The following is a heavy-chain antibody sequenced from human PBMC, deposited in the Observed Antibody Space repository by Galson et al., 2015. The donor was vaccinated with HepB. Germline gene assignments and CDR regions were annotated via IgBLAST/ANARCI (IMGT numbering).Heavy chain of an antibody. CDR3: ARAGYSYDRPYLSYY. D-gene: IGHD5-18*01. J-gene: IGHJ4*02. V-gene: IGHV1-46*03. CDR2: INPSGGST. Sequence: SVKVSCKASGYTFTSYYMHWVRQAPGQGLEWMGIINPSGGSTSYAQKFQGRVTMTRDTSTSTVYMELSSLRSEDTAVYYCARAGYSYDRPYLSYYWGQGTLVTVSS. CDR1: GYTFTSYY.